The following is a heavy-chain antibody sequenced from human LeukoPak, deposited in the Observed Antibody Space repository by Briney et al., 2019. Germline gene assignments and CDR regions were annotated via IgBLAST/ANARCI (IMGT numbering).Heavy chain of an antibody. CDR2: MNPYSGNT. CDR3: ARDFDWPYSNGFDI. CDR1: GYTFTNND. Sequence: ASVKVSCKASGYTFTNNDINWVRQATGQGLEWMGWMNPYSGNTGYAQKFQGRVTMTRNTSISTAYMELSSLRSEDTAVYYCARDFDWPYSNGFDIWGQGTMVTVSS. J-gene: IGHJ3*02. V-gene: IGHV1-8*01. D-gene: IGHD3-9*01.